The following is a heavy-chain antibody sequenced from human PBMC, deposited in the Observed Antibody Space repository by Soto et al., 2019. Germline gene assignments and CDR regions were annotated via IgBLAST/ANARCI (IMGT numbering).Heavy chain of an antibody. CDR3: ARGLFSENSYSGGWYYFDS. Sequence: QVQLQQWGAGLLKPSETLSLTCAVYGGSFSSYSWTWIRQSPGKGLGWIGQINHSGSTNYNPSLQSRGAXSXLXPQPHLSPELSSVTAADTAVYYCARGLFSENSYSGGWYYFDSWGQGTLVTVSS. J-gene: IGHJ4*02. V-gene: IGHV4-34*01. CDR1: GGSFSSYS. D-gene: IGHD1-26*01. CDR2: INHSGST.